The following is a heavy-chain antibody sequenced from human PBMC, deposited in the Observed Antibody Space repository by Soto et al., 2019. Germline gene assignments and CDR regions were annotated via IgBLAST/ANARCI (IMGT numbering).Heavy chain of an antibody. CDR1: GYTFTSYG. V-gene: IGHV1-18*01. Sequence: ASVKVSCKASGYTFTSYGISWVRQAPGQGLEWMGWISAYNGNTNYAQKLQGRVTMTTDTSTSTAYMELRSLRSDDTAVYYCARKVGSGWWYNWLDPWGQGTLVTVSS. CDR3: ARKVGSGWWYNWLDP. J-gene: IGHJ5*02. CDR2: ISAYNGNT. D-gene: IGHD6-19*01.